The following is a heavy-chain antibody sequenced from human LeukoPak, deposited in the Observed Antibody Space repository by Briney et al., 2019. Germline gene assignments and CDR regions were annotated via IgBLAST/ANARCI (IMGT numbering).Heavy chain of an antibody. CDR1: GYSFSSYY. CDR2: INPSGDST. J-gene: IGHJ5*02. Sequence: SVKVSCKASGYSFSSYYMHWVRRAPGQGLEWMGIINPSGDSTTYAQKFQGRVTMTRDTSTRTVYMELSSLRSDDTAVYYCARENDYGNNWFDPWGQGTLVTVSS. V-gene: IGHV1-46*01. CDR3: ARENDYGNNWFDP. D-gene: IGHD4-17*01.